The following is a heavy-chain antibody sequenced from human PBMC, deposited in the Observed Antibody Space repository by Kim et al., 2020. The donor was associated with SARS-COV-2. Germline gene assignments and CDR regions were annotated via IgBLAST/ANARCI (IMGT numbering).Heavy chain of an antibody. CDR3: AIVVGTHYGMDV. Sequence: SETLSLTCTVSGGSISSYYWSWIRQPPGKGLEWIGYIYYSGSTNYTPSLKSRVTISVDTSKNQFSLKLSSVTAADTAVYYCAIVVGTHYGMDVWGQGTTVTVSS. V-gene: IGHV4-59*01. CDR2: IYYSGST. J-gene: IGHJ6*02. D-gene: IGHD1-26*01. CDR1: GGSISSYY.